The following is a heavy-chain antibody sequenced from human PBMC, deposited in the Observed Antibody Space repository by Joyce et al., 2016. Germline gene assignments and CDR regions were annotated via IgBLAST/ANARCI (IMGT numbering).Heavy chain of an antibody. D-gene: IGHD3-16*01. J-gene: IGHJ4*02. CDR3: ARGWGRTFVY. Sequence: QVQLVQSGAEVKKPGSSVKVSCKASGGPFSSYALNWVRQATGQVLEWMGGVIPIFGTTNYAQKFKGRVTITADKSTSTAYMELNSLRSDDTAVYYCARGWGRTFVYWGQGTLVTVAS. V-gene: IGHV1-69*06. CDR2: VIPIFGTT. CDR1: GGPFSSYA.